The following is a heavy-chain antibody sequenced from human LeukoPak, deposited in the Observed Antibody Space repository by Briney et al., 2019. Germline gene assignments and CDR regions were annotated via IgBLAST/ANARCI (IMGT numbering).Heavy chain of an antibody. D-gene: IGHD5-24*01. CDR2: IRYDGSNK. V-gene: IGHV3-30*02. CDR3: ARVGYNNYYYMDA. J-gene: IGHJ6*03. Sequence: GGSLRLSCAASGFTFSSYGMHWVRQAPGKGLEWVAFIRYDGSNKYYADSVKGRFTISRDNSKNTLYLQMNSLRAEDTAVYYCARVGYNNYYYMDAWGKGTTVTISS. CDR1: GFTFSSYG.